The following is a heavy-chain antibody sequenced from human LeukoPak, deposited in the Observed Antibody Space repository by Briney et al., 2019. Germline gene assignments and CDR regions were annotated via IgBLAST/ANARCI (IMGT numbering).Heavy chain of an antibody. CDR3: ARPAPRPPETAAARAFDF. CDR1: GFTFSSYD. D-gene: IGHD6-25*01. CDR2: ISDSGTRT. J-gene: IGHJ4*02. V-gene: IGHV3-23*01. Sequence: SGGSLRLSCAASGFTFSSYDMSWVRQAPGKGLEWVSAISDSGTRTYVADSVKGRFTISRDNFKNTLSLQMGNMRAEDTAVYYCARPAPRPPETAAARAFDFWGQGTLVTVSS.